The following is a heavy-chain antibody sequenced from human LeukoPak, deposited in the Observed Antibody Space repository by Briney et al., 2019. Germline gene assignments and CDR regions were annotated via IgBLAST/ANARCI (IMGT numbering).Heavy chain of an antibody. Sequence: PSETLSLTCTVSGGSISSYYWSWIRQPPGKGLEWIGYIYYSGSTNYNPSLKGRVTISVDTSKNQFSLKLSSVTAADTAVYYCARAGSGHYYYYYYMDVWGKGTTVTVSS. CDR1: GGSISSYY. V-gene: IGHV4-59*01. D-gene: IGHD6-19*01. CDR3: ARAGSGHYYYYYYMDV. CDR2: IYYSGST. J-gene: IGHJ6*03.